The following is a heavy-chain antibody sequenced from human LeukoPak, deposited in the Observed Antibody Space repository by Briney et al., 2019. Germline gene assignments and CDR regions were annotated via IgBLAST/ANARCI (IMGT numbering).Heavy chain of an antibody. CDR1: GGSISSSSYY. D-gene: IGHD6-6*01. CDR3: ARKYSSSSGFSWFDP. Sequence: PSETLSLTCTVSGGSISSSSYYWGWIRQPPGKGLEWIGSIYYSGSTYYNPSLKSRVTISVDTSKNQFSLKLSSVTAADTAVYYCARKYSSSSGFSWFDPWGQGTLVTVSS. V-gene: IGHV4-39*07. J-gene: IGHJ5*02. CDR2: IYYSGST.